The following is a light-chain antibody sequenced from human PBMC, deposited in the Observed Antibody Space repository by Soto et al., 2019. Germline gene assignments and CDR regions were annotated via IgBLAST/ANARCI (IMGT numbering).Light chain of an antibody. CDR1: SSDVGSYNL. Sequence: QSVLTQPASVSGSPGQSITISCTGTSSDVGSYNLVSWYQQHPGKVPKLMIYEVTHRPSGVSNRFSGSKSGNTASLTISGLQAEDETDYYCSSYTASNTWVFCGGTKLTVL. CDR2: EVT. J-gene: IGLJ3*02. CDR3: SSYTASNTWV. V-gene: IGLV2-14*02.